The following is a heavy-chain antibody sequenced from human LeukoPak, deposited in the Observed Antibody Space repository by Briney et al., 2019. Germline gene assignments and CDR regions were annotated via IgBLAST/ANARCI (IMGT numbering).Heavy chain of an antibody. Sequence: PSETLSLTCTVSGGSISSYYWSWIRQPPGRGLEGMGYIYYSGSTNYNPSLKSRVTISVDTSKNQFSLKLSSVTAADTAVYYCASLDYYGSGSLDYWGQGTLVTVSS. D-gene: IGHD3-10*01. CDR2: IYYSGST. J-gene: IGHJ4*02. CDR3: ASLDYYGSGSLDY. V-gene: IGHV4-59*08. CDR1: GGSISSYY.